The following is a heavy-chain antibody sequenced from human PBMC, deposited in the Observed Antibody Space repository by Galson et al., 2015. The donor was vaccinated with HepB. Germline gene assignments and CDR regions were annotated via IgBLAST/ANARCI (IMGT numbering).Heavy chain of an antibody. CDR3: ASGADDYGDYEGGGRGENWFDP. CDR1: GYSFTSYW. D-gene: IGHD4-17*01. J-gene: IGHJ5*02. V-gene: IGHV5-10-1*01. CDR2: IDPSDSYT. Sequence: QSGAEVKKPGESLRISCKGSGYSFTSYWISWVRQMPGKGLEWMGRIDPSDSYTNYSPSFQGHVTISTDKSLSTAYLQWNSLKASDTAVYYWASGADDYGDYEGGGRGENWFDPWGQGTLVTVSS.